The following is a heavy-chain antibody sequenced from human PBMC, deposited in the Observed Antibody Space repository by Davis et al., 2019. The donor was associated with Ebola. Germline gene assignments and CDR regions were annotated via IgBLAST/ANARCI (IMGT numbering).Heavy chain of an antibody. V-gene: IGHV5-51*01. CDR2: IYPGDSDT. CDR1: GYSFTSYW. CDR3: ARWGRLVYYGMDV. J-gene: IGHJ6*02. Sequence: LKVSCKGSGYSFTSYWIGWVRQMPGKGLEWMGIIYPGDSDTRYSPSFQGQVTISADKSISTAYLQWSSLKASDTAMYYCARWGRLVYYGMDVWGQGTTVTVSS. D-gene: IGHD3-9*01.